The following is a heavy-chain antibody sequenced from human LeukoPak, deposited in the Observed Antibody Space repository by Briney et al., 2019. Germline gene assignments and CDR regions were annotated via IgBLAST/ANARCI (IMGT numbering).Heavy chain of an antibody. CDR3: ARVDGS. CDR2: IYYSGST. CDR1: GGPISSYY. J-gene: IGHJ4*02. Sequence: KPSETLSLTCTVSGGPISSYYWSWIRQPPGKGLEWIGYIYYSGSTNYNPSLKSRVTISVDTSKNKFSLKLSSVTAADTAVYYCARVDGSWGQGTLVTVSS. V-gene: IGHV4-59*01.